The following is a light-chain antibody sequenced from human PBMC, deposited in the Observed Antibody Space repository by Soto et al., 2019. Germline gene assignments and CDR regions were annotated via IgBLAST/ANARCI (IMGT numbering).Light chain of an antibody. J-gene: IGKJ3*01. V-gene: IGKV3-15*01. CDR3: QQYNIWPFT. CDR2: RAS. Sequence: EGVMTQSPATMSVSPGERATLSCRASLSVNTNLAWYQQKPGQPPRLLIYRASTRATGLPARFSRSGSGTEIPITIGSLQSEDFAIYYCQQYNIWPFTFGPGTKVEIK. CDR1: LSVNTN.